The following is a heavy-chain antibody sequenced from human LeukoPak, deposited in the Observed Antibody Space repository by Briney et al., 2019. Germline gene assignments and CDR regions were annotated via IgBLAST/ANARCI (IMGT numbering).Heavy chain of an antibody. D-gene: IGHD3-10*01. Sequence: GESLKISCKGSGYSFTSYWISWVRQMPGKGLEWMGRIDPSDSYTNYSPSFQGHVTISADKSISTAYLQWSSLKASDTAMYYRARVARITMVRGVIIRGFDPWGQGTLVTVSS. CDR2: IDPSDSYT. CDR1: GYSFTSYW. J-gene: IGHJ5*02. CDR3: ARVARITMVRGVIIRGFDP. V-gene: IGHV5-10-1*01.